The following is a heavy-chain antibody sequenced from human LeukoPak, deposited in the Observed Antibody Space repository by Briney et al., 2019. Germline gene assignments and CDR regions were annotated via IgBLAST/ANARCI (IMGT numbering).Heavy chain of an antibody. Sequence: ASVKVSCQASGYIFTSYCIHWVRQAPGQGLEWMGVINPSAGSTSYTQKFQGRVTMTRNTSISTAYMELSSLRSEDTAVYYCARGHEAAAAPWGQGTLVTVSS. D-gene: IGHD6-13*01. CDR1: GYIFTSYC. J-gene: IGHJ5*02. CDR3: ARGHEAAAAP. V-gene: IGHV1-46*01. CDR2: INPSAGST.